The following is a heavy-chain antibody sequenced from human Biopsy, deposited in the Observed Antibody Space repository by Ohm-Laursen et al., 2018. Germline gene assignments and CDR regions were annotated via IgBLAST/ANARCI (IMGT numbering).Heavy chain of an antibody. J-gene: IGHJ5*02. V-gene: IGHV4-34*01. CDR2: IKHSGST. CDR1: VGSFSGYY. CDR3: ARTPRDSFWSGSYKRGLWFDP. Sequence: SETLSLTCAVYVGSFSGYYWSWIRQPPGKGLEWIGEIKHSGSTNYNPSLKSRVTISKDTSKNQFSLQLSSVTAADTAVYYCARTPRDSFWSGSYKRGLWFDPWGQGTLVTVSS. D-gene: IGHD3-3*01.